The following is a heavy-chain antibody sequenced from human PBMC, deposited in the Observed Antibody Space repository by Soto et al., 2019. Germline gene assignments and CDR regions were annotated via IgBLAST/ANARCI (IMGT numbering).Heavy chain of an antibody. CDR1: GFTFSSYA. J-gene: IGHJ6*02. CDR3: ARDRSWQQLVWYYYYGMDV. Sequence: LRLSCAASGFTFSSYAMHWVRQAPGKGLEWVVVISYDGSNKYYADSVKGRFTISRDNSKNTLYLQMNSLRAEDTAVYYCARDRSWQQLVWYYYYGMDVWGQGTTVTVSS. CDR2: ISYDGSNK. D-gene: IGHD6-13*01. V-gene: IGHV3-30-3*01.